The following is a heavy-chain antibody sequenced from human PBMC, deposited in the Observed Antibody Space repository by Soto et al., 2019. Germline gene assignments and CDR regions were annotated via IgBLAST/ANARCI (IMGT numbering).Heavy chain of an antibody. CDR2: IYYSGST. J-gene: IGHJ4*02. Sequence: PSETLSLTCTVSGGSISSSSYYWGWIRQPPGKGLEWIGSIYYSGSTYYNPSLKSRVTISVDTSKNQFSLKLSSVTAADTAVYYCARQTIAVAGRKIDYWGPGTLVTVSS. CDR1: GGSISSSSYY. D-gene: IGHD6-19*01. CDR3: ARQTIAVAGRKIDY. V-gene: IGHV4-39*01.